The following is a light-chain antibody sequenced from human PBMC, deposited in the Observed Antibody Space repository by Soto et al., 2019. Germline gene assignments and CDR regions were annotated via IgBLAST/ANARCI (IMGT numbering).Light chain of an antibody. CDR1: QSVSSN. CDR2: GAS. V-gene: IGKV3-15*01. CDR3: LQYNNRPYT. Sequence: EIGMTQSPGTLSVTPGERVTLSCWASQSVSSNLAWYQLRPGQAPRPLVYGASTRPIGVPPRFTGSGSGTDFTLTISSLQSEDYAVYYGLQYNNRPYTFGRGTKLEV. J-gene: IGKJ2*01.